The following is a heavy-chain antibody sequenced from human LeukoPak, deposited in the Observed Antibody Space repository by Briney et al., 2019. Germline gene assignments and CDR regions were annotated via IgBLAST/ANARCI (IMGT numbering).Heavy chain of an antibody. J-gene: IGHJ6*03. CDR1: GFTFSSYS. Sequence: GGSLRLSCAASGFTFSSYSMNWVRQAPGKGLEWVSSISSSSSYIYYADSVKGRFTISRDNAKNSLYLQMNSLRAEDTAVYYCASAGGNSFHYYYMDAWGKGTTVTVSS. CDR2: ISSSSSYI. D-gene: IGHD4-23*01. CDR3: ASAGGNSFHYYYMDA. V-gene: IGHV3-21*01.